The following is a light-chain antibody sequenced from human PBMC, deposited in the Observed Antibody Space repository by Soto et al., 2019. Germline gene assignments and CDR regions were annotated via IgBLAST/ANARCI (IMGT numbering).Light chain of an antibody. CDR3: GTWDSSLSALYV. CDR1: SSNIGNNY. J-gene: IGLJ1*01. Sequence: HSVLTQPPSVSAAPGQKVTISCSGSSSNIGNNYVSWYQQLPGTAPKLLIYDNNKRPSGVPDRFSGSKSGTSATLGITGLQTGDEADYYCGTWDSSLSALYVFGTGNKVTVL. V-gene: IGLV1-51*01. CDR2: DNN.